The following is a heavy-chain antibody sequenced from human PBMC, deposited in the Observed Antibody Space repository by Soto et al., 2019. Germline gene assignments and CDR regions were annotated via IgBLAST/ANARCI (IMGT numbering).Heavy chain of an antibody. CDR1: GGTFSSYA. D-gene: IGHD4-17*01. CDR3: ARDEVTRYYYYCMDV. Sequence: ASVKVSCKASGGTFSSYAISWVRQAPGQGLEWMGGIIPIFGTANYAQKFQGRVTITADESTSTAYMELSSLRSEDTAVYYCARDEVTRYYYYCMDVWGQGTTVTVSS. J-gene: IGHJ6*02. V-gene: IGHV1-69*13. CDR2: IIPIFGTA.